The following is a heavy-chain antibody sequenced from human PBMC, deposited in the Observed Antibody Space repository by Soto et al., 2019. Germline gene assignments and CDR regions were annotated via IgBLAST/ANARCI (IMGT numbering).Heavy chain of an antibody. V-gene: IGHV1-8*01. D-gene: IGHD3-16*02. CDR3: ARYRTKVPVAFDV. CDR2: MNPSGRNT. Sequence: QVQLVQSGAEVKKPGASVQVSCKASGLAFPIDDIIWVRQTIGQGLEFMGWMNPSGRNTGYAQKFQGRATFTWNIPTSTAYMDLSGLRSEDTAVYYCARYRTKVPVAFDVWGQGTMVTVSS. J-gene: IGHJ3*01. CDR1: GLAFPIDD.